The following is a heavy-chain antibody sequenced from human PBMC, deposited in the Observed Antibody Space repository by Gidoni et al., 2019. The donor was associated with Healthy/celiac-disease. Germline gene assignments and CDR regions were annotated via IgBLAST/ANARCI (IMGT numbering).Heavy chain of an antibody. J-gene: IGHJ6*03. CDR3: ARAYCSSTSCPSYYYYYMDV. D-gene: IGHD2-2*01. CDR1: GYTLTSYE. Sequence: QVQLVQSGAEVKKPGASVKVSCKASGYTLTSYEFNWVRQATGQGLEWMGWMNPNSGNTGYAQKFQGRVTMTRNTSISTAYMELSSLRSEDTAVYYCARAYCSSTSCPSYYYYYMDVWGKGTTVTVSS. V-gene: IGHV1-8*01. CDR2: MNPNSGNT.